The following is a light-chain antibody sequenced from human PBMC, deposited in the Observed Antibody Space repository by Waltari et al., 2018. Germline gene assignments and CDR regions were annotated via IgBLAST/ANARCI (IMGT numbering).Light chain of an antibody. CDR1: LSILHSSENKNY. J-gene: IGKJ3*01. CDR2: GAS. V-gene: IGKV4-1*01. Sequence: DIVMTQSPDSLSVSLGERATINCKSSLSILHSSENKNYLGWYQQKSGQSHKLLIYGASTRESGVPDRFSGSGSGTDFTLTISSLQAEDVAVYYCQQYYSTPFTFGPGTKVDIK. CDR3: QQYYSTPFT.